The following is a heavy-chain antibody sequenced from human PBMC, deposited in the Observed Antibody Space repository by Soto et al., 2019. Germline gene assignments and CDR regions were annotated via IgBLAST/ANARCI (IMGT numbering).Heavy chain of an antibody. J-gene: IGHJ4*02. CDR2: IMPMFGSA. Sequence: QVQLVQSGAEVKKPGSSLKVSCTASGGTFSSYAISWVRQAPGQVLEWMGAIMPMFGSANYAQKFQGTVTITADESTSTSYMELSSLRSDDTAVYYCARGSIAAASYFDYWGQGTLITVSS. V-gene: IGHV1-69*01. CDR3: ARGSIAAASYFDY. D-gene: IGHD2-2*01. CDR1: GGTFSSYA.